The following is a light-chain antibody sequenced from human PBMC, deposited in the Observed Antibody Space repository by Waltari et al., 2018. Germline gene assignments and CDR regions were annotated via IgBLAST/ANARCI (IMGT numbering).Light chain of an antibody. Sequence: MTGRASQTSSSALNWYQQKPGKAPKLLVYHASTLQNGVPSRFSGRGSGTNFALIINDLQPEDFGTYYCQQSYDTLWSFGPGTTVYIK. V-gene: IGKV1-39*01. CDR2: HAS. CDR3: QQSYDTLWS. CDR1: QTSSSA. J-gene: IGKJ1*01.